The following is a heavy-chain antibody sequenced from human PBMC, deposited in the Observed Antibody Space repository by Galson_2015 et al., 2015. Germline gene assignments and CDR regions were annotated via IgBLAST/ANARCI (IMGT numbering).Heavy chain of an antibody. CDR3: AKDGLGYGLD. CDR1: GDSVSSNTAA. V-gene: IGHV6-1*01. J-gene: IGHJ4*02. CDR2: TYYRSKWFF. D-gene: IGHD2-8*01. Sequence: CAISGDSVSSNTAAWNWIRQSPSRGLEWLARTYYRSKWFFDYAASVKSRIIISPDTSRNQFSLQLNSVTPEDTALYYCAKDGLGYGLDWGQGTLVTVSS.